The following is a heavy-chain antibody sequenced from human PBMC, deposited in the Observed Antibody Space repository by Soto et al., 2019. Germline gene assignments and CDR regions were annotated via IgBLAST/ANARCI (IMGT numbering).Heavy chain of an antibody. V-gene: IGHV3-30-3*01. Sequence: QVQLVESGGGVVQPGRSLRLSCAASGFTFSSYAMHWVRQAPGKGLEWVAVISYDGSNKYYADSVKGRFTISRDNSKNTLYLQMNSLRAEDTAVYYCASPLWKTDYNWGYFDLWGRATLVTVSS. D-gene: IGHD4-4*01. J-gene: IGHJ2*01. CDR3: ASPLWKTDYNWGYFDL. CDR1: GFTFSSYA. CDR2: ISYDGSNK.